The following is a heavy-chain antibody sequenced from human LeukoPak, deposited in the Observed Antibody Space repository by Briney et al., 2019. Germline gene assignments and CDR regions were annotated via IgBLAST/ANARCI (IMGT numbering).Heavy chain of an antibody. CDR1: GFTFSSYG. CDR2: IRYDGSNK. V-gene: IGHV3-30*02. D-gene: IGHD5-24*01. CDR3: AKDLEMATILAFDV. J-gene: IGHJ3*01. Sequence: PGGSLRLSCAASGFTFSSYGMHWVRQAPGKGLEWVAFIRYDGSNKYYADSVKGRFTISRDNSKNTLYLQMNSLRAENTAVYYCAKDLEMATILAFDVWGQGTMATVSS.